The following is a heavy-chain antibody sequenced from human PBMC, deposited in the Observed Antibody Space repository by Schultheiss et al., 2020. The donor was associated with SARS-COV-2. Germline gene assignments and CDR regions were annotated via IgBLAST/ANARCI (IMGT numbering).Heavy chain of an antibody. V-gene: IGHV3-49*04. J-gene: IGHJ4*02. Sequence: GGSLRLSCAASGFTFSNAWMTWVRQAPGKGLEWVGFIRSKAYGGTTEYAASVKGRFTISRDDSKSIAYLQMNSLKTEDTAVYYCTRGGLGTFDYWGQGTLVTVSS. CDR2: IRSKAYGGTT. CDR3: TRGGLGTFDY. CDR1: GFTFSNAW. D-gene: IGHD7-27*01.